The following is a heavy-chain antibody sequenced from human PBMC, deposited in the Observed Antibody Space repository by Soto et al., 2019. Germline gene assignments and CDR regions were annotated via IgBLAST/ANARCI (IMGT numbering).Heavy chain of an antibody. CDR1: GGSISSGGYY. J-gene: IGHJ3*02. V-gene: IGHV4-31*03. CDR3: ARLLTTLGAFDI. CDR2: IYYSGST. D-gene: IGHD4-17*01. Sequence: SETLSLTCTVSGGSISSGGYYWSWIRQHPGKGLEWIGYIYYSGSTYYNPSLKSRVTISVDTSKNQFSLKLSSVTAADTAVYYCARLLTTLGAFDIWGQGTMVTVSS.